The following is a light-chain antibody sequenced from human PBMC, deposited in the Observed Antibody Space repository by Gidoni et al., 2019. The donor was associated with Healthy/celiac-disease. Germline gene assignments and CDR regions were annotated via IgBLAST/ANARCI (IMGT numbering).Light chain of an antibody. CDR3: SSYTSSSTLGVV. CDR1: SRDVGGYNY. CDR2: EVS. V-gene: IGLV2-14*01. J-gene: IGLJ2*01. Sequence: QSALTQPASVSGSPGQPLPISCTGTSRDVGGYNYVSWYQQPPGKAPKLMLYEVSNRPSGVSNRFSGSKSGNTASLTISGLQAEDEADYYCSSYTSSSTLGVVFGGGTKLTVL.